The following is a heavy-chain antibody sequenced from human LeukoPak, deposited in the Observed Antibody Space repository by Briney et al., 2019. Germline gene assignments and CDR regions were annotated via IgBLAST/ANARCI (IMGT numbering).Heavy chain of an antibody. D-gene: IGHD3-3*02. V-gene: IGHV4-30-4*01. CDR1: GGSISSGDYY. J-gene: IGHJ4*02. Sequence: PSETLSLTCNVSGGSISSGDYYWSWLRQPPGKGLEWIGYIYSGGSIYYNPSLRSRVIISVDTSKNQFSLKLSSVTAADTAVYYCARARGLAQNFDYWGQGTLVTVSS. CDR2: IYSGGSI. CDR3: ARARGLAQNFDY.